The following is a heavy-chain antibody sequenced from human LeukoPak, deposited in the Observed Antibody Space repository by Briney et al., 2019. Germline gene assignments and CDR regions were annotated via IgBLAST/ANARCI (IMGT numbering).Heavy chain of an antibody. J-gene: IGHJ3*02. Sequence: SETLSLTCTVSGGSISSYYWSWIRQPPGKGLEWIGYIYYSGSTNYDPSLKSRVTISVDTSKNQFSLKLSSVTAADTAVYYCARQKEGCSGGSCYTGDLDAFDIWGQGTMVTVSS. V-gene: IGHV4-59*08. D-gene: IGHD2-15*01. CDR2: IYYSGST. CDR1: GGSISSYY. CDR3: ARQKEGCSGGSCYTGDLDAFDI.